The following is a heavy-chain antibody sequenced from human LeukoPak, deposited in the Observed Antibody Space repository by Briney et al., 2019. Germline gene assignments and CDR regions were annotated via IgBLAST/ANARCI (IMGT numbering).Heavy chain of an antibody. D-gene: IGHD2-15*01. CDR2: INHSGST. Sequence: SETLSLTCAVYGGSFSGYYWSWIRQPPGKGLEWIGEINHSGSTDYNPSLRSRVTISVDTSKNQFSLKLSSVTAADTAVYYCATGWVPDCSGGSCSLYYFDYWGQGTLVTVSS. CDR1: GGSFSGYY. CDR3: ATGWVPDCSGGSCSLYYFDY. J-gene: IGHJ4*02. V-gene: IGHV4-34*01.